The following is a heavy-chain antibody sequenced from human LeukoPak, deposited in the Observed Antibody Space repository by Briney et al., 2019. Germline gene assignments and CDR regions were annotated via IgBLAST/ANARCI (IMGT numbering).Heavy chain of an antibody. CDR1: GGSISSGGYS. CDR2: IYHSGST. CDR3: ARGGAARLHFQN. Sequence: SETLSLTCTVSGGSISSGGYSWSWIRQPPGKGLEWIGYIYHSGSTYYNPSLQSRVTISVDTSKNQFSLNLNSVTAADTAVYYCARGGAARLHFQNWGQGTLVTVSS. D-gene: IGHD6-6*01. J-gene: IGHJ1*01. V-gene: IGHV4-30-2*01.